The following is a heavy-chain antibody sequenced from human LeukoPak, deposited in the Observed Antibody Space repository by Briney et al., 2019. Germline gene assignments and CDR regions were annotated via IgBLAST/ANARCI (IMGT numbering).Heavy chain of an antibody. J-gene: IGHJ4*02. CDR2: IYYSGST. CDR1: GGSISSYY. D-gene: IGHD5-24*01. Sequence: SETLSLTCTVSGGSISSYYWSWIRQPPGKGLEWIGYIYYSGSTNYNPSLKSRVTISVDTSKNQFSLKLSSVTAADTAVYYCARDKGDGYSYWGQGTLVTVSS. V-gene: IGHV4-59*01. CDR3: ARDKGDGYSY.